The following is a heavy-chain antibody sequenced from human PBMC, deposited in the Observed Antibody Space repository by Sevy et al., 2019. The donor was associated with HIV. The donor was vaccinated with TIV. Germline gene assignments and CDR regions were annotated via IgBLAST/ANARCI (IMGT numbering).Heavy chain of an antibody. CDR1: GFTFSSYA. CDR2: ISYDGSNK. V-gene: IGHV3-30-3*01. D-gene: IGHD3-22*01. CDR3: AREVRWYYYDSSGYYSREPYYYYYGMDV. Sequence: GGSLRLSCAASGFTFSSYAMHWVRQAPGKGLEWVAVISYDGSNKYYADSVKGRFTISRDNSKNTLYLQMNSLRAEDTSVYYCAREVRWYYYDSSGYYSREPYYYYYGMDVWGQGTTVTVSS. J-gene: IGHJ6*02.